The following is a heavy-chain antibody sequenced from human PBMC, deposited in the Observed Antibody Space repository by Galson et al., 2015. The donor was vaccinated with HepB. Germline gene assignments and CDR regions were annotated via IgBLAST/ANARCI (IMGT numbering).Heavy chain of an antibody. V-gene: IGHV3-73*01. J-gene: IGHJ6*04. CDR1: GFTFSGSA. Sequence: SLRLSCAASGFTFSGSAMHWVRQASGKGLEWVGRIRSKANSYATAYAASVKGRFTISRDDSKNTAYLQMNSLKTEDTAVYYCTRHVDIVVVPAAMGLAWSVWGKGTTVTVSS. CDR2: IRSKANSYAT. CDR3: TRHVDIVVVPAAMGLAWSV. D-gene: IGHD2-2*03.